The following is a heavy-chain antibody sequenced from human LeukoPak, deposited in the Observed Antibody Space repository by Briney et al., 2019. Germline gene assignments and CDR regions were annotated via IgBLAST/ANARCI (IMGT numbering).Heavy chain of an antibody. CDR2: IKSKTDGGTT. CDR1: GFTFSNAW. CDR3: TTTGYCSSTSCYYYYYGMDV. J-gene: IGHJ6*02. V-gene: IGHV3-15*01. Sequence: GGSLRLSCAASGFTFSNAWMSWVRQAPGKGLEWVGRIKSKTDGGTTDYAAPVKGRFTISRDDSKNTLYLQMNSLKTEDTAVYYCTTTGYCSSTSCYYYYYGMDVWAKGPRSPSP. D-gene: IGHD2-2*01.